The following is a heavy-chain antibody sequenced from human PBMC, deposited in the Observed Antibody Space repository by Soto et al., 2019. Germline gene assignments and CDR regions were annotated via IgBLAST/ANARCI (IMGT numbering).Heavy chain of an antibody. Sequence: QVQLVQSGAEVKKPGASVKVSCKASGYTFTGYYMHWVRQAPGQGLEWMGWINPNSGGTNYAQKFQGWVTMTRDTSISTDYMELSRLRSDDTAVYYCARSIDSYGNWFDPWGQGTLVTVSS. D-gene: IGHD5-18*01. CDR2: INPNSGGT. CDR3: ARSIDSYGNWFDP. J-gene: IGHJ5*02. V-gene: IGHV1-2*04. CDR1: GYTFTGYY.